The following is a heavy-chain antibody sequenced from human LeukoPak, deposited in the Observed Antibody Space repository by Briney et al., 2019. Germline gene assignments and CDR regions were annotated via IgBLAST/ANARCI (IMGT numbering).Heavy chain of an antibody. CDR3: ARARGDIVVVPAAIWFDP. CDR2: IKPNNGGT. Sequence: ASVKVSCKASRYTFTGYYMHWVRQAPGQGLEWMGWIKPNNGGTNYAQKFQGRVTMTRDTSISTAYMELSRLRSDDTAVYYCARARGDIVVVPAAIWFDPWGQGTLVTVSS. V-gene: IGHV1-2*02. D-gene: IGHD2-2*01. CDR1: RYTFTGYY. J-gene: IGHJ5*02.